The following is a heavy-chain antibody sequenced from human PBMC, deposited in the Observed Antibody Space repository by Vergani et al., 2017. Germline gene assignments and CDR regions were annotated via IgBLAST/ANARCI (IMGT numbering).Heavy chain of an antibody. CDR1: GFTFSSYS. J-gene: IGHJ6*03. D-gene: IGHD6-6*01. V-gene: IGHV3-30*03. Sequence: VQLVESGGGLVQPGGSLRLSCAASGFTFSSYSMNWVRQAPGKGLEWVAVISYDGSNKYYADSVKGRFTISRDNSKNTLYLQMNSLRAEDTAVYYCARDSSSSGGYYYYYYMDVWGKGTTVTVSS. CDR3: ARDSSSSGGYYYYYYMDV. CDR2: ISYDGSNK.